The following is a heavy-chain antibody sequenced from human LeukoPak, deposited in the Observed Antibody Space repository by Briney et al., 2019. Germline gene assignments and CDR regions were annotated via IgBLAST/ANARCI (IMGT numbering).Heavy chain of an antibody. D-gene: IGHD1-26*01. CDR3: AKDMKWDPRSYFDY. V-gene: IGHV3-23*01. Sequence: GGSLRLSCAASGFTFSTYAMSWVRQAPGKGLEWVSVISRNGGYTYYADSVKGRFTISRDTSKNTVYLQMNSLRAEDTAVYYCAKDMKWDPRSYFDYWGQGTLVTVSS. J-gene: IGHJ4*02. CDR2: ISRNGGYT. CDR1: GFTFSTYA.